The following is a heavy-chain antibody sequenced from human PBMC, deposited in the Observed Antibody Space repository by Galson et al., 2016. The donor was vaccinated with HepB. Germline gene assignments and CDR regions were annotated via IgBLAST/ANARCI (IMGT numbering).Heavy chain of an antibody. J-gene: IGHJ5*02. CDR1: GFTLSSNA. V-gene: IGHV3-23*01. D-gene: IGHD3-3*01. Sequence: SLRLSCAASGFTLSSNAMSWARQAPGKGLDWVSTISDVGAGTYYADSVKGRFTISRDNSKNTLYLQMNSLRAEDTAVYYCAKFMPGTLGLLEWLPTWFDPWGQGTLVTVSS. CDR2: ISDVGAGT. CDR3: AKFMPGTLGLLEWLPTWFDP.